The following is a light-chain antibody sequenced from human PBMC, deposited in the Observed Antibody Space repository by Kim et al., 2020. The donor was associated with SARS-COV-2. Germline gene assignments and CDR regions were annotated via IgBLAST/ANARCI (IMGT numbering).Light chain of an antibody. CDR2: DVT. CDR3: TSYTSSSTWV. Sequence: GQSITISCRGTSSDVGTYIHVSWYQQHPGKAPRLMIYDVTKRPSGVSNRFSGSKSGNTASLTISGLQADDEADYYCTSYTSSSTWVFGGGTKLTVL. J-gene: IGLJ3*02. CDR1: SSDVGTYIH. V-gene: IGLV2-14*04.